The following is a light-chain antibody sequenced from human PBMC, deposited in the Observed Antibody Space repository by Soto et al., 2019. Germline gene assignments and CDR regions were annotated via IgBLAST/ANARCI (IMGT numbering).Light chain of an antibody. CDR3: QQYNSYSP. Sequence: EIVMTQSPATLSVSPGERATLSCRASQSVSSNLAWYQQKPGQAPRLLIYGASTRATGIPARFSGSGSGTEFTLTISSLQPDDFATYYCQQYNSYSPFGQGTKVEIK. CDR2: GAS. J-gene: IGKJ1*01. CDR1: QSVSSN. V-gene: IGKV3-15*01.